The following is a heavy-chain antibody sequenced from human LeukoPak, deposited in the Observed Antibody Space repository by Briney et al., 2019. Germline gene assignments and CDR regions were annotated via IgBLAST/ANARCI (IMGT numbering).Heavy chain of an antibody. CDR3: ARWVTYYYYMDV. D-gene: IGHD2-21*02. J-gene: IGHJ6*03. Sequence: SETLSLTCAVYGGSFSGYYWSWIRQPPGKGLEWIGEINHSGSTNYNPSLKSRVTISVDTSKNQFSLKLSSVTAADTAVYYCARWVTYYYYMDVWGKGTTITVSS. V-gene: IGHV4-34*01. CDR2: INHSGST. CDR1: GGSFSGYY.